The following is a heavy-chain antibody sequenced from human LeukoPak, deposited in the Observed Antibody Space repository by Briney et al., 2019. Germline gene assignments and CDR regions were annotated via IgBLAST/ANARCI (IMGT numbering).Heavy chain of an antibody. Sequence: GGSLRLSCAASGFTVSSNYMSWVRQAPGKGLEWVSVIYSGGSTYYADSVKGRFTISRDNSKNTLYLQMNSLRAEDTAVYYCARARGRFGELFDYWGQGTLVTVSS. CDR1: GFTVSSNY. J-gene: IGHJ4*02. CDR2: IYSGGST. D-gene: IGHD3-10*01. CDR3: ARARGRFGELFDY. V-gene: IGHV3-66*01.